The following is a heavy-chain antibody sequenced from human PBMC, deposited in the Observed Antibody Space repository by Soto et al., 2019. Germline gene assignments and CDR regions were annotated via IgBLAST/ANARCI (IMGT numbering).Heavy chain of an antibody. V-gene: IGHV1-18*01. CDR1: GYPFTSYG. D-gene: IGHD2-8*01. CDR2: ISTFNSHT. Sequence: QVQLLQSGAEVKKPGASVKVSCKASGYPFTSYGISWVRQAPGQGLEWMGWISTFNSHTDYAQKVQGRVAMTTDRSTGTAYMELRSLRSDDTAVYYCARGPLDYPIPDFDYWGQGTLVTVSS. CDR3: ARGPLDYPIPDFDY. J-gene: IGHJ4*02.